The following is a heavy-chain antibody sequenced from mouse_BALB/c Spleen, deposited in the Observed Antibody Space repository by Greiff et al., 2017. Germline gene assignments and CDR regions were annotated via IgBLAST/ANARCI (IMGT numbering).Heavy chain of an antibody. Sequence: EVKLVESGGGLVQPGGSRKLSCAASGFTFSSFGMHWVRQAPEKGLEWVAYISSGSSTIYYADTVKGRFTISRDNPKNTLFLQMTSLRSEDTAMYYCAREKTTATSMDYWGHGTSVTVSS. V-gene: IGHV5-17*02. J-gene: IGHJ4*01. CDR2: ISSGSSTI. CDR1: GFTFSSFG. CDR3: AREKTTATSMDY. D-gene: IGHD1-2*01.